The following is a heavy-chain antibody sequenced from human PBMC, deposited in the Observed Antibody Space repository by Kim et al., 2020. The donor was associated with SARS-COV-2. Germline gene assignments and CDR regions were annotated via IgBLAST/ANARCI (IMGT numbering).Heavy chain of an antibody. CDR2: INHSGST. Sequence: SETLSLTCAVYGGSFSGYYWSWIRQPPGKGLEWIGEINHSGSTNYNPSLKSRVTISVDTSKNQFSLKLSSVTAADTAVYYCARGTPGTVTIPYWGQGTLVTVSS. V-gene: IGHV4-34*01. D-gene: IGHD4-17*01. CDR3: ARGTPGTVTIPY. CDR1: GGSFSGYY. J-gene: IGHJ4*02.